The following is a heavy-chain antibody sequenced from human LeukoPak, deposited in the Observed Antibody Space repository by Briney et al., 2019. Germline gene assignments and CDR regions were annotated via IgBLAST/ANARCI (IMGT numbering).Heavy chain of an antibody. CDR1: GGSFSDYD. CDR2: INQSGDT. J-gene: IGHJ4*02. Sequence: SETLSLTCAVYGGSFSDYDWSWIRQPPGKGLVWIGEINQSGDTNCDPSLKSRVSMSIDTSKSQFSLNLKSVTAADTAVYYCARYVPVRTGTTRASFDYWGQGTLVTVSS. V-gene: IGHV4-34*01. CDR3: ARYVPVRTGTTRASFDY. D-gene: IGHD1-1*01.